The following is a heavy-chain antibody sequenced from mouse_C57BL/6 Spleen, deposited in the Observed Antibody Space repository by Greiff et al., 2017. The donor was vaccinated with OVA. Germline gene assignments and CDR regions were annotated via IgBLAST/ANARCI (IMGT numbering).Heavy chain of an antibody. CDR1: GFTFSDYG. Sequence: DVKLVESGGGLVKPGGSLKLSCAASGFTFSDYGMHWVRQAPEKGLEWVAYISSGSSTIYYADTVKGRFTISRDNAKNTLFLQMTSLRSEDTAMYYCARTARGSSYVGAMDYWGQGTSVTVSS. CDR2: ISSGSSTI. D-gene: IGHD1-1*01. J-gene: IGHJ4*01. CDR3: ARTARGSSYVGAMDY. V-gene: IGHV5-17*01.